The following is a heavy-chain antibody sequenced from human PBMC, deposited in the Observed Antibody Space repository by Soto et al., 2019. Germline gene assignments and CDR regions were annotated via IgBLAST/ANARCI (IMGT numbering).Heavy chain of an antibody. CDR1: GGSISSGGYY. D-gene: IGHD3-22*01. V-gene: IGHV4-31*01. CDR2: IYYSGST. Sequence: PSETLSLPCTVSGGSISSGGYYWSWIRQHPGKGLEWIGYIYYSGSTYYNPSLKSLVTISVDTSKNQFSLKLSSVTAADTAVYYCARGIEESDSPLDYWGQGTLVTVSS. CDR3: ARGIEESDSPLDY. J-gene: IGHJ4*02.